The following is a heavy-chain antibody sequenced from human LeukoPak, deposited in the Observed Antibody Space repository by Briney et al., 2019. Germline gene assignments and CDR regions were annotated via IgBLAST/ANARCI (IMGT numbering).Heavy chain of an antibody. CDR2: IDSSGSYT. D-gene: IGHD6-13*01. CDR1: GFTFSSYA. CDR3: AKGSAGGRPYYFDY. J-gene: IGHJ4*02. Sequence: GGPLRLSCAVSGFTFSSYAMSWVRQAPGKGQEWVSAIDSSGSYTWYDDSVKGRFTISRDNSKNTLYLQMNSLRAEDTAVYYCAKGSAGGRPYYFDYWGQGTLVPVSS. V-gene: IGHV3-23*05.